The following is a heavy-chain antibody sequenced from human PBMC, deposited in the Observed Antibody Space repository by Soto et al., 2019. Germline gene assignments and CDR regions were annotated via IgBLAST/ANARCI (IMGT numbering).Heavy chain of an antibody. CDR1: GFAFNSHS. J-gene: IGHJ5*02. CDR3: ARDRVIRYTGYELDL. V-gene: IGHV3-30*04. Sequence: QMQLLESGGGVVQPGKALRLSCAASGFAFNSHSMHWVRQAPGKGLEWLALRTSDGRIKFYADSVKGRCTISRDNSKNTLYLEMNSLRSEDTAVYYCARDRVIRYTGYELDLWGQGTLVTVSS. D-gene: IGHD3-9*01. CDR2: RTSDGRIK.